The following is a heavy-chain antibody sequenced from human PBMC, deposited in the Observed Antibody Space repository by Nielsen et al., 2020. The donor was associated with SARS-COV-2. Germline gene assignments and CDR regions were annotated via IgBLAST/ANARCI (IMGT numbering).Heavy chain of an antibody. V-gene: IGHV3-21*05. CDR1: GFTFSNYN. CDR3: ARDHIVPNIDLDY. Sequence: GGSLTLSCAGSGFTFSNYNMNWVRQAPGKGLEWVSFISTSSGYIHYADSVKGRFTTSRDNAKNSLYLQMKSLRVEDTAVYYCARDHIVPNIDLDYWGHGTLVTVSS. D-gene: IGHD5-12*01. CDR2: ISTSSGYI. J-gene: IGHJ4*01.